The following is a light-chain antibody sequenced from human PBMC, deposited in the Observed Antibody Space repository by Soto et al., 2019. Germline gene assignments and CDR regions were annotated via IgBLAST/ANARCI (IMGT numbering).Light chain of an antibody. CDR2: GTS. J-gene: IGKJ2*01. CDR1: QSVRSSY. V-gene: IGKV3-20*01. CDR3: QQSYSTLYT. Sequence: IVLTQSPDTLSLSPGESATLSCRASQSVRSSYLAWYQQTPGQTPRLLIYGTSSRATGIPDRFSGSGSGTDFTLTISRLEPEDFATYYCQQSYSTLYTFGQGTKVDI.